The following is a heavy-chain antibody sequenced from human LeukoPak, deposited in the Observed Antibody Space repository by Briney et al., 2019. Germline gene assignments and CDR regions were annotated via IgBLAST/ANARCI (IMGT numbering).Heavy chain of an antibody. J-gene: IGHJ4*02. D-gene: IGHD3-3*01. CDR3: QRITIFGVVIDFDY. CDR1: GYAFDYYG. Sequence: ASVKVSCKASGYAFDYYGITWVRQAPGQGLEWVGWISLNNGNTHYTKYAQKFQGRVTLTADTSTATAYMELRGLRSDDTAVYYCQRITIFGVVIDFDYWGLGTLVTVSS. CDR2: ISLNNGNT. V-gene: IGHV1-18*01.